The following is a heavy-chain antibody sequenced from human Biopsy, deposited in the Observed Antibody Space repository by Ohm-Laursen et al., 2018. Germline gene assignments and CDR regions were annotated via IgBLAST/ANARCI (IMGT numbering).Heavy chain of an antibody. Sequence: PSQTLSLTCTVSDDSIRNFYWTWIRQPPGQGLEWIGHASYSGYTNYNPSLKSRVTISVDTTKNHFSLNLRPVTAADTAVYSCARLGNFWNAEDGLDLWGLGTMVTVSS. CDR2: ASYSGYT. CDR1: DDSIRNFY. V-gene: IGHV4-59*08. D-gene: IGHD3-3*01. CDR3: ARLGNFWNAEDGLDL. J-gene: IGHJ3*01.